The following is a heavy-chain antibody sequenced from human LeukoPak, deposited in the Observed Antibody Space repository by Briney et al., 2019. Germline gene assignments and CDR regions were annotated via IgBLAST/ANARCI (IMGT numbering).Heavy chain of an antibody. Sequence: PGGSLRLSCAASGFTFSSYEMNWVRQAPGKGLEWVSYISSSGRTKYYADSVKGRFTISRDNAKNSLYLQMNSLRAEDTAVYYCARGGKLEPTALASWGQGSLVVVSS. CDR3: ARGGKLEPTALAS. CDR2: ISSSGRTK. J-gene: IGHJ5*02. D-gene: IGHD2-21*02. V-gene: IGHV3-48*03. CDR1: GFTFSSYE.